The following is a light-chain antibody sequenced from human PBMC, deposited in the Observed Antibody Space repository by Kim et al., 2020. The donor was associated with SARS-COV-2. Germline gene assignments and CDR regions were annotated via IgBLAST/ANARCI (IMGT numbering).Light chain of an antibody. CDR2: GAC. J-gene: IGKJ4*01. V-gene: IGKV3-20*01. CDR3: RQYASSPLT. CDR1: QSVSSND. Sequence: PPEKRATLSCSASQSVSSNDWSWYRQRHGQAPRLHIDGACSSATGNRDRCSGTGYGTDFTITSTRLEREDFAVYYWRQYASSPLTFGGGTKVDIK.